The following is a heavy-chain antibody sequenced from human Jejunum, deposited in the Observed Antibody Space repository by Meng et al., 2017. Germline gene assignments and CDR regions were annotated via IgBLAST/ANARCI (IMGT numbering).Heavy chain of an antibody. CDR1: GESVSSNSAA. D-gene: IGHD5-24*01. Sequence: QVQLQQSGPRLLKPSQTLSLTCVISGESVSSNSAAWTWIRQSPSRGLEWLGRTYYRSEWFHDYALSVKGRLTINSDTSKNQFSLQLNSVTPEDAAIYYCASGWALNSWGQGILVTVSS. J-gene: IGHJ5*01. V-gene: IGHV6-1*01. CDR3: ASGWALNS. CDR2: TYYRSEWFH.